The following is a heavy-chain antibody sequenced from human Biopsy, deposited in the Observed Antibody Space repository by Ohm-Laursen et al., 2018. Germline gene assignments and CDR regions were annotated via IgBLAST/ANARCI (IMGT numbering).Heavy chain of an antibody. CDR3: AKGGYCTTSSCYMDLDY. D-gene: IGHD2-2*02. CDR2: ISGSGGNT. V-gene: IGHV3-23*01. CDR1: GFGVNTYG. Sequence: SLRLSCAASGFGVNTYGMNWVRQAPGKGLEWVSTISGSGGNTYYADSVRGRFTVSRDGSKSTLYLQMSSLSAEDTAFYYCAKGGYCTTSSCYMDLDYWGQGTLVTVSS. J-gene: IGHJ4*02.